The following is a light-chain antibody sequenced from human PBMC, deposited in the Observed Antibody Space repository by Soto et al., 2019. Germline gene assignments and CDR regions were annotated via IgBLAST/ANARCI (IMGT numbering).Light chain of an antibody. CDR1: RSDVGGYHY. V-gene: IGLV2-8*01. J-gene: IGLJ2*01. CDR2: EVN. Sequence: QSVLTQPPSASGSPGQSVTISCTGTRSDVGGYHYVSWYQHYPGSAPKLLIYEVNRRPSGVPDRFSGSKSGTSASLAITGLQAEDEADYYCQSYDSSLSARDVVFGGGTKLTVL. CDR3: QSYDSSLSARDVV.